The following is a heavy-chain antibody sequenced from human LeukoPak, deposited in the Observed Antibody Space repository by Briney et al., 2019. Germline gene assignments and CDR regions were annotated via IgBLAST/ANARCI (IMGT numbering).Heavy chain of an antibody. D-gene: IGHD3-3*01. CDR3: AKGGQNYDFGRFNY. Sequence: GGSLRLSCAASGFSFSIYAMSWVRQAPGKGLEWVSSISGNGASTYYGDSVKGRFTISRDNSKNTVYVQMNSLRDEDTAVYYCAKGGQNYDFGRFNYWGRGTLVTVSS. V-gene: IGHV3-23*01. J-gene: IGHJ4*02. CDR1: GFSFSIYA. CDR2: ISGNGAST.